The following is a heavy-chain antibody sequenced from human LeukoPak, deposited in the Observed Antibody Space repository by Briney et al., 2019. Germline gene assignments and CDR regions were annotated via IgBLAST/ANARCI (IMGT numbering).Heavy chain of an antibody. J-gene: IGHJ4*02. D-gene: IGHD5-18*01. V-gene: IGHV3-23*01. CDR1: GFIFSNHG. Sequence: TGGSLRLSCAASGFIFSNHGMNWVRQAPGKGLEWVSTISGSGDSTYYADSVKGRFTTSRDNSKNTLYLQMNSLRAEDTAVYYCAKEGGYSYGNQFDYWGQGTLVTVSS. CDR2: ISGSGDST. CDR3: AKEGGYSYGNQFDY.